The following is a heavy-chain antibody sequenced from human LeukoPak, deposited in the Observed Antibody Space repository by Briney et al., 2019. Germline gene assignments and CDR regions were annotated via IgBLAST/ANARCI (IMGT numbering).Heavy chain of an antibody. CDR2: ISYDGSNK. CDR3: AKLPIMLALNRIES. CDR1: GFTFSNYA. Sequence: GGSLRLSCAASGFTFSNYAMHWVRQAPGKGLEWVAVISYDGSNKYYPDSVKGRFTISRDNSKNTLFLQMDSLRVEDTAVYYCAKLPIMLALNRIESWSQGSLVTVTS. D-gene: IGHD2-8*01. J-gene: IGHJ4*02. V-gene: IGHV3-30-3*02.